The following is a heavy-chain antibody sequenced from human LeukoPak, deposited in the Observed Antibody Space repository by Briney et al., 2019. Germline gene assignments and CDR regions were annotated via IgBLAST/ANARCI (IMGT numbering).Heavy chain of an antibody. Sequence: GGSLRLSCAASGFTFSSYYMNWVRQAPGGGLEWVASLKQDGSDKYYVDSVKGRFTISRGNAGNSLYLQMNSLRAEDTAVYYCARETRGTVGSYWGQGTLVTVSS. CDR1: GFTFSSYY. J-gene: IGHJ4*02. V-gene: IGHV3-7*05. CDR3: ARETRGTVGSY. CDR2: LKQDGSDK. D-gene: IGHD1-26*01.